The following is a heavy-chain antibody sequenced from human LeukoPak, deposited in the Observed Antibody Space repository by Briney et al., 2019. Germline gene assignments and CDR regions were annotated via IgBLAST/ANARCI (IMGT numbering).Heavy chain of an antibody. V-gene: IGHV3-7*01. Sequence: PGGSLRLSCAASGFTFSYYWMSWVRQAPGKGLQWVANIKGDEGEKYYVDSVKGRFTISRDNAKNSLYLQMNSLRAEDTAVYYCAKVRAPLSGNSYYFDYWGQGTLVTVSS. CDR2: IKGDEGEK. CDR3: AKVRAPLSGNSYYFDY. D-gene: IGHD1-26*01. J-gene: IGHJ4*02. CDR1: GFTFSYYW.